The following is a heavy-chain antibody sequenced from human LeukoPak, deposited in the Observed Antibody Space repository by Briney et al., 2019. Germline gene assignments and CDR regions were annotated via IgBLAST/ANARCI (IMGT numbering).Heavy chain of an antibody. CDR3: ARVISGWYYFDY. D-gene: IGHD6-13*01. J-gene: IGHJ4*02. CDR2: LYHSGSA. Sequence: PSETLSLTCTVSGYSVSSGFYWGWIRQPPGKGLEWIGSLYHSGSAYYNPSLKSRVTISVDSSKNQFSLELSSVTAADTAVYYCARVISGWYYFDYWGQGTLVTVSS. CDR1: GYSVSSGFY. V-gene: IGHV4-38-2*02.